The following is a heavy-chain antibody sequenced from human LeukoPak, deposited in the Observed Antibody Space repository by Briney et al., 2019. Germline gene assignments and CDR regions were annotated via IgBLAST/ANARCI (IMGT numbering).Heavy chain of an antibody. J-gene: IGHJ4*02. D-gene: IGHD3-10*01. CDR3: ARLSQKATMVRGVHYFDY. Sequence: PSETLSLTCTVSGGSISSSSYYWGWIRQPPGKGLEWIGSIYYSGSTYYNPSLKSRVTISVDTSKNQFSLKLSSVTAADTAVYYCARLSQKATMVRGVHYFDYWGQGTLVTVSS. CDR1: GGSISSSSYY. V-gene: IGHV4-39*01. CDR2: IYYSGST.